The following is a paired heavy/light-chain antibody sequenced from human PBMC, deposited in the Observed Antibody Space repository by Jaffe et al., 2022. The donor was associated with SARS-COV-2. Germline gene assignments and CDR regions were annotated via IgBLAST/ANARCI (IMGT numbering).Light chain of an antibody. CDR3: QQYYSTPHT. V-gene: IGKV4-1*01. J-gene: IGKJ2*01. CDR1: QSVLYSSNNNNY. Sequence: DIVMTQSPDSLPVSLGERATINCKSSQSVLYSSNNNNYLAWYQQKPGQPPKLLIYWASTRESGVPDRFSGSGSGTDFTLTISSLQAEDVAVYYCQQYYSTPHTFGQGTKLEIK. CDR2: WAS.
Heavy chain of an antibody. V-gene: IGHV3-74*01. J-gene: IGHJ2*01. CDR1: GFTFSSYW. CDR3: ARVRHCSISTSCYTYFDL. CDR2: INVDGSST. D-gene: IGHD2-2*01. Sequence: EMQLVESGGGLVQPGGSLKLSCAASGFTFSSYWMHWVRQAPGKGLVWVSRINVDGSSTTYADSVKGRFTISRDNAKGTLFLQMDSLRAEDTAVYYCARVRHCSISTSCYTYFDLWGRGTLLTVSS.